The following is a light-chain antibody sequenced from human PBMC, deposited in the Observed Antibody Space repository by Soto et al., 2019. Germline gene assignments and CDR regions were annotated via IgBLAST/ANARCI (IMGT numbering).Light chain of an antibody. CDR1: SSDVGGYNY. CDR2: EVS. Sequence: SALTQPASVSGSPGQPITISCTGTSSDVGGYNYVSWYQQHPGKAPKLMIYEVSNRPSGISNRFSGSKSGNTASLTISGLQADDEADYYCSSYTTTNTYVFGTGTKVTVL. J-gene: IGLJ1*01. CDR3: SSYTTTNTYV. V-gene: IGLV2-14*01.